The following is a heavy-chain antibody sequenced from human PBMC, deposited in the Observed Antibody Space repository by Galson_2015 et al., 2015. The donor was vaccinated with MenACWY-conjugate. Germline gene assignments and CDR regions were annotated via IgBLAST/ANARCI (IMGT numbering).Heavy chain of an antibody. CDR2: ISAYNGNT. D-gene: IGHD3-10*01. Sequence: QSGAEVKKPGASVTVSCTASGYTFSSYGLSWVRQAPGQGLEWMGWISAYNGNTNYAQNFQGRVTMTTDTSTSTANMELRSLRSDDTAVYYCARDRSITMVRGGIIDYWGQGTLVTVSS. V-gene: IGHV1-18*01. CDR3: ARDRSITMVRGGIIDY. CDR1: GYTFSSYG. J-gene: IGHJ4*02.